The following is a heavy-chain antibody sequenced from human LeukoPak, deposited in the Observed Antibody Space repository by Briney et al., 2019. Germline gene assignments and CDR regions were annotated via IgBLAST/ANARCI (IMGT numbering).Heavy chain of an antibody. CDR2: IYSGGST. CDR3: ASGSGSYRTPYYYMDV. D-gene: IGHD3-10*01. Sequence: GGSLRLSCVASGFTVSTNYMSWVRQAPGKALEWVSVIYSGGSTYYADSVKGRFTISRDNSENTLYLQMNSLRGEDTAMYYCASGSGSYRTPYYYMDVWGTGTTVTVSS. V-gene: IGHV3-53*01. CDR1: GFTVSTNY. J-gene: IGHJ6*03.